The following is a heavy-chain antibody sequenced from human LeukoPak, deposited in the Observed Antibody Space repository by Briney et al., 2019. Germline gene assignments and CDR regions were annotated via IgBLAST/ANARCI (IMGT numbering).Heavy chain of an antibody. CDR1: GGSMSSYY. V-gene: IGHV4-4*07. J-gene: IGHJ4*02. CDR2: IYTSGST. Sequence: PSETLSLTCSVSGGSMSSYYWSWIRQPAGKGLEWIGRIYTSGSTNYNPSLKSRVTISVDTSKNQFSLKLSSVTAADTAVYYCARDKSSGYSVNFDYWGQGTLVTVSS. D-gene: IGHD3-22*01. CDR3: ARDKSSGYSVNFDY.